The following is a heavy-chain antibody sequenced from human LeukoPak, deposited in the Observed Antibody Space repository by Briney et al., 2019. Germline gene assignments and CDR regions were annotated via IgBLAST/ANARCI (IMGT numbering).Heavy chain of an antibody. V-gene: IGHV1-69*02. J-gene: IGHJ5*02. D-gene: IGHD3-3*01. CDR1: GGTFSSYT. CDR2: IIPILGIA. Sequence: GASVKVSCKASGGTFSSYTISWVRQAPGQGLEWMGRIIPILGIANYAQKFQGRVTITADESTSTAYMELSSLRSEDTAVYYCAREGRSHTNVLRFLEWSRGNWFDPWGQGTLVTVSS. CDR3: AREGRSHTNVLRFLEWSRGNWFDP.